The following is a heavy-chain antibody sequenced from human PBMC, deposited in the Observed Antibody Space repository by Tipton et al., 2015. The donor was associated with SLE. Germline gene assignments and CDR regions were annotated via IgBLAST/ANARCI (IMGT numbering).Heavy chain of an antibody. CDR1: GFTVSSNY. D-gene: IGHD3/OR15-3a*01. CDR3: AKESAGLLAFDI. Sequence: SLRLSCAASGFTVSSNYMSWVRQAPGKGLEWVAVIWYDGSNKYYADSVKGRFTISRDNSKNTLYLQMNSLRAEDTAVYYCAKESAGLLAFDIWGQGTMVTVSS. CDR2: IWYDGSNK. V-gene: IGHV3-33*06. J-gene: IGHJ3*02.